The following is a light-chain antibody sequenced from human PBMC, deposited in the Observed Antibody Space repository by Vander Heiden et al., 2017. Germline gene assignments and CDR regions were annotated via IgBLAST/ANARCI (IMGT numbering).Light chain of an antibody. CDR3: CSYAGSSTYV. V-gene: IGLV2-23*02. CDR2: EVS. Sequence: QSALTQPASVSGSPGQSITISCTGTSSDGGSYNLVSWYQQHPGKAPQLMIYEVSSRSSVVSTRFSGSKSGNTASLTISGLQAEDDADYYCCSYAGSSTYVFGTGTKFTVL. CDR1: SSDGGSYNL. J-gene: IGLJ1*01.